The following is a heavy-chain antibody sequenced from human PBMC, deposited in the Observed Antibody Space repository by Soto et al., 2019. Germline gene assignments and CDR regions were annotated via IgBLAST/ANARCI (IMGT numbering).Heavy chain of an antibody. CDR2: FDLGNGET. J-gene: IGHJ4*02. D-gene: IGHD4-17*01. CDR3: ARHGWTMTTKNPFDI. CDR1: GYTLTELS. Sequence: ASVKVSCKVSGYTLTELSIHWVRQAPGEGLEWMGGFDLGNGETIYAQRFQGRVTMTEESSADTPYMELSSLRSEDTAVYYCARHGWTMTTKNPFDIWGQGTLVTVSS. V-gene: IGHV1-24*01.